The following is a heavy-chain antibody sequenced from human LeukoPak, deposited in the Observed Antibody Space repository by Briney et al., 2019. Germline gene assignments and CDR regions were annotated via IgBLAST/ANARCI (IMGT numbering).Heavy chain of an antibody. Sequence: PGGSLRLSCAASGFTFSSYVMSWVRQAPGKGLEWVSTINGGGGTTKYADSVRGRFTISRDNSKSTLYLHMNSLRAEDTAIYYCAKTERFDPWGQGTLVTVSS. CDR1: GFTFSSYV. J-gene: IGHJ5*02. V-gene: IGHV3-23*01. CDR3: AKTERFDP. CDR2: INGGGGTT.